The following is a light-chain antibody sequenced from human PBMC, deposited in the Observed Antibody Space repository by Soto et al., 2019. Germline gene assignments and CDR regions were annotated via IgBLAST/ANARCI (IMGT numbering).Light chain of an antibody. CDR3: QQSYNMPFT. CDR2: AAS. J-gene: IGKJ3*01. Sequence: DIPMTQSPASLSASVGDRVTITCRASQSISRYLNWYQHKVGKAPKLLIYAASSLQSGVPSRFSGSGSGTDFTLTISSLQPEDFATYYCQQSYNMPFTVGPGTKVDIK. CDR1: QSISRY. V-gene: IGKV1-39*01.